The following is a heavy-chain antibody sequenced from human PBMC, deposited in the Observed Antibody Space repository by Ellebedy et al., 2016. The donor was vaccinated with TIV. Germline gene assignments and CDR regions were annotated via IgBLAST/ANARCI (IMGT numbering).Heavy chain of an antibody. V-gene: IGHV3-23*01. Sequence: GGSLRLXXEASGFTFKSYSMAWVRQAPGKGLEWVSSISGRGINTYYEDSVKGRFTISRDNSKNTLYLQMNSLRAEDTAIYYCAKDPYYGSGYFDLWGRGTLVTVSS. CDR3: AKDPYYGSGYFDL. D-gene: IGHD3-16*01. CDR2: ISGRGINT. CDR1: GFTFKSYS. J-gene: IGHJ2*01.